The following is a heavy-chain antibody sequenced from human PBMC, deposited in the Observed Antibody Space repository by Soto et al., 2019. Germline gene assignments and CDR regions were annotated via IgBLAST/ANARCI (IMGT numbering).Heavy chain of an antibody. J-gene: IGHJ5*02. Sequence: SSSXSLTCTVSVDSVSNSGYYWCWIRQSPGKRLEWIGSVSFSGSKYYNPSLRSRVTFSVDTSKTLISLKLRSVTAADTAVYYCARGRNWQGSDWFDQWGKGTLVTVS. CDR2: VSFSGSK. V-gene: IGHV4-39*01. D-gene: IGHD1-1*01. CDR1: VDSVSNSGYY. CDR3: ARGRNWQGSDWFDQ.